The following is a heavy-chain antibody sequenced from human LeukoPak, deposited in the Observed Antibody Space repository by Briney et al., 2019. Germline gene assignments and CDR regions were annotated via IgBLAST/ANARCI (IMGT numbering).Heavy chain of an antibody. J-gene: IGHJ4*02. CDR3: ARTVGLYYVDY. D-gene: IGHD1-26*01. CDR2: TYYRSKLYN. CDR1: GDILSSNSAA. V-gene: IGHV6-1*01. Sequence: KHSQTLSLTCALSGDILSSNSAAWNWVSQSPSRGLEWLGRTYYRSKLYNDYTLSVKSRITINPDTSKNHFSLHLNSVTPEDTAIYYCARTVGLYYVDYWGPGTLVTVSS.